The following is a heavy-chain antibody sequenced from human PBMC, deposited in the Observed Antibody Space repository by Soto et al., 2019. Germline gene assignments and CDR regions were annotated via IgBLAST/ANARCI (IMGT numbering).Heavy chain of an antibody. J-gene: IGHJ5*01. CDR2: ISAYNGNT. D-gene: IGHD6-19*01. CDR1: GYTFTSYG. Sequence: QVQLVQSGAEVKKPGASVKVSCKASGYTFTSYGISWVRQAPGQGLEWMGWISAYNGNTNYAQKLQGRVTMNTDTSTSTAYMELRSLRSDDTAVYYCARGQSSGWYGWNNWFDPWGQGTLVTVSS. CDR3: ARGQSSGWYGWNNWFDP. V-gene: IGHV1-18*04.